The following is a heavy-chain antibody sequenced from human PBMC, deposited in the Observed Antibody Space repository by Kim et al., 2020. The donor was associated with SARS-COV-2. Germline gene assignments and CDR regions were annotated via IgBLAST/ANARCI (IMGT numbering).Heavy chain of an antibody. V-gene: IGHV4-34*01. J-gene: IGHJ3*02. D-gene: IGHD4-17*01. CDR3: ARLPYTVTRDYDAFDI. CDR1: GGSFSGYY. CDR2: INHSGST. Sequence: SETLSLTCAVYGGSFSGYYWSWIRQPPGKGLEWIGEINHSGSTNYNPSLKSRVTISVDTSKNQFSLKLSSVTAADTAVYYCARLPYTVTRDYDAFDIWGQGTMVTVSS.